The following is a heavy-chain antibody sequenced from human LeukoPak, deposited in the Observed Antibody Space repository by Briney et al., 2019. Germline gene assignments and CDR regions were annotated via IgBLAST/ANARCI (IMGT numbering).Heavy chain of an antibody. J-gene: IGHJ6*03. V-gene: IGHV1-2*02. D-gene: IGHD2-15*01. CDR1: GYTFTGYY. CDR3: ARVKVENYYYMDV. CDR2: INPNSGGT. Sequence: GASVKVSCKASGYTFTGYYMHWVRQAPGQGLEWMGWINPNSGGTNYAQKFQGRVTMTRDTSISTAYMELRSLRSDDTAVYYCARVKVENYYYMDVWGKGTTVTVSS.